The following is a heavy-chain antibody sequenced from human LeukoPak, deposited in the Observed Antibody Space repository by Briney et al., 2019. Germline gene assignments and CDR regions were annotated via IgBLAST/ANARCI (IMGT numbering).Heavy chain of an antibody. CDR3: AGRHCSDGGCYFAGADPFDY. Sequence: ETLSLTCAVSGGSISSSNWWSWVRQTPGKGLEWVSVIYSDGKVYYIDSVKGRFTISRDTSKNTVYLQMNSLRVEDTAVYFCAGRHCSDGGCYFAGADPFDYWGQGTLVTVSS. V-gene: IGHV3-53*01. CDR2: IYSDGKV. D-gene: IGHD2-15*01. CDR1: GGSISSSNW. J-gene: IGHJ4*02.